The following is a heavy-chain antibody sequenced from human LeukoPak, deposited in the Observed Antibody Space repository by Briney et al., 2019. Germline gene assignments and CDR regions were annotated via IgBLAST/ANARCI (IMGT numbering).Heavy chain of an antibody. J-gene: IGHJ4*02. CDR2: IYNGGRT. V-gene: IGHV3-53*01. CDR1: GFTVSSNY. D-gene: IGHD3-10*01. Sequence: GGSLRLSCAASGFTVSSNYMSWVRQAPGKGLEWVSVIYNGGRTYYADSVKGRFTISRDNSKNTLYLQMNSLRAEDTAVYYCARGRGSGSYPFDYWGQGTLVTVSS. CDR3: ARGRGSGSYPFDY.